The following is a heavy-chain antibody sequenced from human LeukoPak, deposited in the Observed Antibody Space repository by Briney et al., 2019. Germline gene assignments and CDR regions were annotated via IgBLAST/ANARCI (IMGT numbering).Heavy chain of an antibody. CDR1: GFTFSSYG. Sequence: GGSLRLSCAASGFTFSSYGMHWVRQAPGKGLEWVAVIWYDGSNKYYADSVKGRFTISRDNSKNTLYLQMNSLRAEDTAVYYCARATYYYDSSGYLGYWGQGTLVTVSS. CDR3: ARATYYYDSSGYLGY. V-gene: IGHV3-33*01. J-gene: IGHJ4*02. D-gene: IGHD3-22*01. CDR2: IWYDGSNK.